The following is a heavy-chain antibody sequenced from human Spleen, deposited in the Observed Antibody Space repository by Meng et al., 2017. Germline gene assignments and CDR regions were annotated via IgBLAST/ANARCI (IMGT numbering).Heavy chain of an antibody. J-gene: IGHJ3*01. Sequence: GESLKISCAASGFSFGNYGMHWVRQGPGRGLEWVAALGYDGINEDYADSVRGRFTISRDNAKNSLYLQMNSLRADDTAVYYCTRDLGLVFGEVFWGQGTMVTVSS. V-gene: IGHV3-33*01. CDR2: LGYDGINE. D-gene: IGHD3-10*02. CDR3: TRDLGLVFGEVF. CDR1: GFSFGNYG.